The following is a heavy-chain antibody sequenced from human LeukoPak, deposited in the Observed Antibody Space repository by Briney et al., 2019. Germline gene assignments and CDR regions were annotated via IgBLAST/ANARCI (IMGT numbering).Heavy chain of an antibody. CDR1: GFTFSSYV. V-gene: IGHV3-48*03. CDR3: ARTSRRHIVVVPAAHNWFDP. Sequence: GGSLRLSCAASGFTFSSYVMNWVRQAPGKGLEWVSYIRSSGSTIYYADSVKGRFTISRDNAKNSLYLQMNSLRAEDTAVYYCARTSRRHIVVVPAAHNWFDPSGQGTLVTVSS. D-gene: IGHD2-2*01. J-gene: IGHJ5*02. CDR2: IRSSGSTI.